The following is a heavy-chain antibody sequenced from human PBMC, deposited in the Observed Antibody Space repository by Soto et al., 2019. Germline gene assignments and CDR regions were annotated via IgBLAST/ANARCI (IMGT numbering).Heavy chain of an antibody. V-gene: IGHV3-30-3*01. Sequence: QVQLVESGGGVVQPGRSLRLSCAASGFTFSSYAMHWVRQAPGKGLEWVAVISYDGSNKYYADSVKGRFTISRDTSKNTLYLQMNSLRAEDTAVYYCARADELQQLVLIYWGQGTLVTVSS. J-gene: IGHJ4*02. CDR3: ARADELQQLVLIY. D-gene: IGHD6-13*01. CDR1: GFTFSSYA. CDR2: ISYDGSNK.